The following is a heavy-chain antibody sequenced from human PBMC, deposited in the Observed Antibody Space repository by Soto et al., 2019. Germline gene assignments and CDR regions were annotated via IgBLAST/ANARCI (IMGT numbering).Heavy chain of an antibody. V-gene: IGHV3-30*18. CDR2: ISYDGSDN. D-gene: IGHD3-10*01. CDR1: GFTFSSYG. J-gene: IGHJ4*02. Sequence: QVQLVESGGGVVQPGRSLRLSCAASGFTFSSYGMHWVRQPPGKGLEWVAVISYDGSDNYYADSVKGRFNISRHNSKNTLYLQMKSLRAEDMAVHYCAKVIGVRGVSSGAENWVKGTLVSVSS. CDR3: AKVIGVRGVSSGAEN.